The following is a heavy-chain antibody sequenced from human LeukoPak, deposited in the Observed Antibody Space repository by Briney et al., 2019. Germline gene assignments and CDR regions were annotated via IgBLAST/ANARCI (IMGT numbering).Heavy chain of an antibody. J-gene: IGHJ4*02. Sequence: SETLSLTCALSGGSISSSNWWSWVRQPPGKGLEWIGEIYHSGSTNYNPSLKSRVTISVDKSKNQFSLKLSSVTAADTAVYYCARVDSGYDYYFDYWGQGTLVTVSS. CDR1: GGSISSSNW. CDR2: IYHSGST. V-gene: IGHV4-4*02. CDR3: ARVDSGYDYYFDY. D-gene: IGHD5-12*01.